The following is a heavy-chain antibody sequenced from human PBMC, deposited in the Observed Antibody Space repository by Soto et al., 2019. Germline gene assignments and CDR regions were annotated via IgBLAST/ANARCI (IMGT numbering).Heavy chain of an antibody. CDR2: IYKSATT. Sequence: SETLSLTCSVSGDSISTVDYFWAWIRQPPGQALEYIGYIYKSATTYYNPSFESRVAISLDTSKSQFSLNVTSVTAADTAVYFCARGRYCLTGRCFPNWFDSWGQGTLVPVSS. CDR1: GDSISTVDYF. V-gene: IGHV4-30-4*01. CDR3: ARGRYCLTGRCFPNWFDS. D-gene: IGHD2-15*01. J-gene: IGHJ5*01.